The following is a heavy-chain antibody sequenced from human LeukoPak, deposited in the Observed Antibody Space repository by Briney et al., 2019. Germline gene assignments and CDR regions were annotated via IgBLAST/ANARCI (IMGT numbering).Heavy chain of an antibody. CDR2: ISWDGGST. Sequence: QAGGSLRLSCAASGFTFDDYTMHWVRQAPVKGLEWVSLISWDGGSTYYADSVKGRFTISRDNSKNSLYLQMNSLRTEDTALYYCAKGPYDFWSGYPPLAYYFDYWGQGTLVTVSS. V-gene: IGHV3-43*01. J-gene: IGHJ4*02. CDR3: AKGPYDFWSGYPPLAYYFDY. D-gene: IGHD3-3*01. CDR1: GFTFDDYT.